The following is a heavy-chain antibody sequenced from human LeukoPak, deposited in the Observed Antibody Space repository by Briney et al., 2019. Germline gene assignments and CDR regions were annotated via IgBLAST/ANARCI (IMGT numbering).Heavy chain of an antibody. CDR3: ARDTGEWSSDAFDI. V-gene: IGHV1-18*01. CDR1: GYTFTSYG. CDR2: ISAYNGNT. D-gene: IGHD3-3*01. J-gene: IGHJ3*02. Sequence: ASVKVSCKASGYTFTSYGISWVRQAPGQGLEWMGWISAYNGNTNYAQKLQGRVTMTTDTSTGTAYMELRSLRSDDTAVYYCARDTGEWSSDAFDIWGQGTMVTVSS.